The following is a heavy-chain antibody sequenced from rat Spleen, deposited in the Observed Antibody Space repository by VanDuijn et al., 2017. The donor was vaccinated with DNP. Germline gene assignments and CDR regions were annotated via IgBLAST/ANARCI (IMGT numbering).Heavy chain of an antibody. CDR2: SSYDGGST. J-gene: IGHJ2*01. CDR3: SRHVLPLRVGDH. D-gene: IGHD4-1*01. CDR1: GFTFRDYY. Sequence: EVQLVESGGGLVQPGGSLKLSCVASGFTFRDYYMAWVRQAPTKGLEWVAYSSYDGGSTYNGDSVKGRFTISRDNAKSTLYLQMNSLRYEDMATYYCSRHVLPLRVGDHWGQGVMVTVSS. V-gene: IGHV5-22*01.